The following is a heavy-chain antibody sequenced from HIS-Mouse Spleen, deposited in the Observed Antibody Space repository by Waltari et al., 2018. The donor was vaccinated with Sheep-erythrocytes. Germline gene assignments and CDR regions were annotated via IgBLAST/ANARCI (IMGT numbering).Heavy chain of an antibody. CDR2: ISSSSSYI. V-gene: IGHV3-21*01. CDR3: ARDSMGHDAFDI. J-gene: IGHJ3*02. D-gene: IGHD3-10*01. CDR1: GFTFSSYS. Sequence: EVQLVESGGGLVKPGGSLRLSCAASGFTFSSYSMNWVRQAPGKGLEWVSSISSSSSYIYYADSMKGRFTITRDNAKNSRYLQMNSLRAEDTAVYYCARDSMGHDAFDIWGQGTMVTVSS.